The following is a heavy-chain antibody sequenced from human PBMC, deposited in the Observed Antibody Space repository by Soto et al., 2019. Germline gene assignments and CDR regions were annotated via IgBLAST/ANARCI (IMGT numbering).Heavy chain of an antibody. Sequence: QVQLQESGPGLVKPSETLSLTCSVSGDSIHSYYWTWIRQPPGKGLEWIGYIYYSGSTSYNPSLESRVTFSVDRSKNQFSLSLRSVTAADTAVYYCARAADHGGSDYWGHGTLVTVSP. CDR2: IYYSGST. J-gene: IGHJ4*01. CDR1: GDSIHSYY. CDR3: ARAADHGGSDY. V-gene: IGHV4-59*01. D-gene: IGHD4-17*01.